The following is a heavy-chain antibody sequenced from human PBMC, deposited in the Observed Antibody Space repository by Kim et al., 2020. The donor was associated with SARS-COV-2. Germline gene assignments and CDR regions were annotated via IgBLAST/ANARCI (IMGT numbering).Heavy chain of an antibody. D-gene: IGHD6-19*01. Sequence: SQTLSLTCAISGDSVSSNSAAWNWIRQSPSRGLEWLGRTYYRSKWYNDYAVSVKSRITINPDTSKNQFSLQLNSVTPEDTAVYYCARDLGASSGWMFDYYMDVWGKGTTVTVSS. CDR2: TYYRSKWYN. V-gene: IGHV6-1*01. J-gene: IGHJ6*03. CDR1: GDSVSSNSAA. CDR3: ARDLGASSGWMFDYYMDV.